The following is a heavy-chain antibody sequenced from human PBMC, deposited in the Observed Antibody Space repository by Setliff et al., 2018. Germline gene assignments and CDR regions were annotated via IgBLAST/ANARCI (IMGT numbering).Heavy chain of an antibody. Sequence: SETLSLTCTVSGGSISSGVYYWAWIRQPPGKGLEWIGRIYYRGDTYYNASLKSRLTLSVDTSKNQVSLNLRSVTAADTAVYYCARRYGSGSYLHYFDYWGQGILVTVSS. CDR1: GGSISSGVYY. CDR3: ARRYGSGSYLHYFDY. CDR2: IYYRGDT. V-gene: IGHV4-39*01. J-gene: IGHJ4*02. D-gene: IGHD3-10*01.